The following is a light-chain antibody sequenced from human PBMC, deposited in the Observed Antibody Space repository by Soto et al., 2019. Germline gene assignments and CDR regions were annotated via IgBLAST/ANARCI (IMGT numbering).Light chain of an antibody. V-gene: IGKV1-39*01. Sequence: DIQMTQSPSSLSASVGDRVTITCRASQSISSSLNWYQQKPGKAPNLLIYDASNLESGVPSRFSGSGSGTDFTLTISSLQPEDFAKYYCPETYSAPYTFGQGTNLEIK. CDR1: QSISSS. J-gene: IGKJ2*01. CDR2: DAS. CDR3: PETYSAPYT.